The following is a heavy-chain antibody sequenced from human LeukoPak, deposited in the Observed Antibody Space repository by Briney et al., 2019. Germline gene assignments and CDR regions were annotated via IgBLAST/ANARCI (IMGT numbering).Heavy chain of an antibody. J-gene: IGHJ4*02. CDR1: GGSISSSSHY. Sequence: PSETLTLTCTVSGGSISSSSHYWGWIRQPPGKGLEWIGSMYYRGSTYHNPSLKSRVTISVDTSKNQFSLKLSSVTAADTAVYYCATTTIRLGYWGQGTLVTVSS. D-gene: IGHD1-26*01. CDR3: ATTTIRLGY. CDR2: MYYRGST. V-gene: IGHV4-39*07.